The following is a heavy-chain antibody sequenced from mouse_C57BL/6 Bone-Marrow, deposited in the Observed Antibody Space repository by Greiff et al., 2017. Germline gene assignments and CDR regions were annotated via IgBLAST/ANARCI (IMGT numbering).Heavy chain of an antibody. CDR1: GFNIKDDY. Sequence: EVQLQQSGAELARPGASVKLSCTASGFNIKDDYMHWVKQRPEQGLEWIGWIDPENGDTEYASKFQGKATITADTSSNTAYLQLSSLTSEDTAVYYCTTPPYYCGSNCYSYWGQGTLVTVSA. CDR2: IDPENGDT. V-gene: IGHV14-4*01. CDR3: TTPPYYCGSNCYSY. J-gene: IGHJ3*01. D-gene: IGHD1-1*01.